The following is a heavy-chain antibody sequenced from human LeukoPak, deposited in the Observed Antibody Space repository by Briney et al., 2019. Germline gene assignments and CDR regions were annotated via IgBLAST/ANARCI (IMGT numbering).Heavy chain of an antibody. D-gene: IGHD2-2*01. CDR3: ARGQYCSTTTCYSARRYFDF. CDR2: INDSGST. J-gene: IGHJ4*02. CDR1: GGAFSNYF. Sequence: PSETPSLTCAVSGGAFSNYFWTWIRQPPGKGLEWIAEINDSGSTNSNSSLRSRVAISLDTSKNQFSLRLTSVTAADTPVYYCARGQYCSTTTCYSARRYFDFWGQGTLVTVSS. V-gene: IGHV4-34*01.